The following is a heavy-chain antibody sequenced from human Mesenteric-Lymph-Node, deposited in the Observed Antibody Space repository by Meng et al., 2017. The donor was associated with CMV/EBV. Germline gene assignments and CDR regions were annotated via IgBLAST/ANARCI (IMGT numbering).Heavy chain of an antibody. CDR3: ARRSGGDSTSWRPEAADY. Sequence: GESLKISCEASGFTFSTYWISWVRQSPGKGLEWVANIGQDGIEKYYVDSVKGRFTISRDNAKNSLYLQMNSLRAEDTAVYYCARRSGGDSTSWRPEAADYWGQGTLVTVSS. J-gene: IGHJ4*02. D-gene: IGHD2-2*01. CDR1: GFTFSTYW. V-gene: IGHV3-7*01. CDR2: IGQDGIEK.